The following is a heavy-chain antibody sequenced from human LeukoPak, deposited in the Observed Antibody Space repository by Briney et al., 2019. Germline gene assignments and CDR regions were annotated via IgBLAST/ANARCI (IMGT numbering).Heavy chain of an antibody. CDR2: ISAYNGNT. J-gene: IGHJ4*02. V-gene: IGHV1-18*01. Sequence: ASVKVSCKASGYTFTSYGISWVRQAPGQGLEWMGWISAYNGNTNYAQKLQGRVTMTTDTSTSTAYMELRSLRSDDTAVYYCARRRGGTGMYYFDYWGQGTLVTVSS. CDR1: GYTFTSYG. D-gene: IGHD4-23*01. CDR3: ARRRGGTGMYYFDY.